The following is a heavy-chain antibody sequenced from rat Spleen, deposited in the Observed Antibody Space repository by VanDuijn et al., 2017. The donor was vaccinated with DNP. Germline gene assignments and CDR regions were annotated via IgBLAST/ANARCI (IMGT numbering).Heavy chain of an antibody. V-gene: IGHV5-22*01. CDR2: ISYDGVST. CDR3: ARHVLPLRVWDY. J-gene: IGHJ2*01. Sequence: EVQLVESGGGLAQPGRSLKLSCAASGFTFSDYYMAWVRRTPAKGLEWVAYISYDGVSTYNGGSVKGRFTISRDIAKSTLYLEMNGLRSEDMATYYCARHVLPLRVWDYWGQGVMVTVSS. CDR1: GFTFSDYY. D-gene: IGHD1-4*01.